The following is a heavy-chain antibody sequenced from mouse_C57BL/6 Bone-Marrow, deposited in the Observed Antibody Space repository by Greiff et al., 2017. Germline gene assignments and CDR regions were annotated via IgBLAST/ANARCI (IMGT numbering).Heavy chain of an antibody. J-gene: IGHJ3*01. CDR3: ASYYLSFAY. Sequence: EVMLVESGGGLVQPGGSLKLSCAASGFTFSDYYMYWVRQTPEKRLEWVAYISNGGGSTYYPDTVKGRFTISRDNAKNTLYLQMSRLKSEDTAMYYCASYYLSFAYWGQGTLVTVSA. CDR1: GFTFSDYY. CDR2: ISNGGGST. D-gene: IGHD2-1*01. V-gene: IGHV5-12*01.